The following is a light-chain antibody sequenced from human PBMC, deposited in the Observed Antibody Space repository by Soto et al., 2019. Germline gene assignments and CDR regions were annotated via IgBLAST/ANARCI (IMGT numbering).Light chain of an antibody. CDR2: EVN. J-gene: IGLJ3*02. CDR3: SSYTSSSTWV. V-gene: IGLV2-14*01. Sequence: QSALTQPASVSGSPGQSITISCTGTSSDIGGDKYVSWFQQHPGKVPKLMIYEVNNRPSGVSNRFSASKSGNTASLTISGFQAEDEADYYCSSYTSSSTWVFGGGTKVTVL. CDR1: SSDIGGDKY.